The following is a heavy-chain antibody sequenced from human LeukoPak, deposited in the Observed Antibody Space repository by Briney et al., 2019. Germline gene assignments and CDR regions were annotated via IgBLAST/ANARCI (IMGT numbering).Heavy chain of an antibody. CDR1: GGSISSYY. CDR3: ARGVGGSYSVRYYFDY. J-gene: IGHJ4*02. V-gene: IGHV4-59*01. Sequence: SETLSLTCTVSGGSISSYYWSWIRQPPGKGLESIGYTYYSGSTNYNPSLKSRVTISVDTSKNQFSLKLSSVTAAGTAVYYCARGVGGSYSVRYYFDYWGQGSLVTVSS. D-gene: IGHD1-26*01. CDR2: TYYSGST.